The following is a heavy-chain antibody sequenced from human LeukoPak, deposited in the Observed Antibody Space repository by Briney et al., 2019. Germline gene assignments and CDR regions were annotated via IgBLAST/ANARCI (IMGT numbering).Heavy chain of an antibody. V-gene: IGHV4-34*01. J-gene: IGHJ4*02. CDR2: INHSGST. Sequence: PSETLSLTCAVYGGSFSGYYWSWIRQPPGKGLEWIGEINHSGSTNYNPSLKSRVTISVDTSKNQFSLKLSSVTAADTAVYYCARRGITYVTLDYWGQGTLVTVSS. CDR1: GGSFSGYY. D-gene: IGHD2-21*02. CDR3: ARRGITYVTLDY.